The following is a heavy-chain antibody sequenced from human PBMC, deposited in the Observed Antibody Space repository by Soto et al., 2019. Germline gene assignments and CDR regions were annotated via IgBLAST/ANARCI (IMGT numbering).Heavy chain of an antibody. V-gene: IGHV1-8*01. CDR2: MNPNSGNT. CDR3: AREPYYYYYMDV. Sequence: ASVKVSCKASGYTFTSYDINWVRQATGQGLEWMGWMNPNSGNTGYAQKFQGRVTMTRNTSISTAYMELSSLRAEDTAVYYCAREPYYYYYMDVWGKGTTVTVSS. CDR1: GYTFTSYD. J-gene: IGHJ6*03.